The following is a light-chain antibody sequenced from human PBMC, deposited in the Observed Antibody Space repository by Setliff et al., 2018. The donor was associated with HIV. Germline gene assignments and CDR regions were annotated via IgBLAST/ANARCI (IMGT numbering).Light chain of an antibody. J-gene: IGLJ2*01. CDR2: DVG. CDR1: SSDVGGYNY. Sequence: QSALTQPASVSGSPGQSITISCTGTSSDVGGYNYVSWYQQHPGKAPKLVIFDVGQRPSGVPDRFSGSKSGNTASLTVSGLQADDEADYYCSSYADFSSVIFGGGTKVTVL. CDR3: SSYADFSSVI. V-gene: IGLV2-8*01.